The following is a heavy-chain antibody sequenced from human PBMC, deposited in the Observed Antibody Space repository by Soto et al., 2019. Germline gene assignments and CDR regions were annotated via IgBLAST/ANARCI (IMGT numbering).Heavy chain of an antibody. CDR2: VNPKRGGK. D-gene: IGHD3-3*01. J-gene: IGHJ2*01. CDR1: GYSFGNFF. Sequence: QVQLVQSGAEEKKPGASVRVSCKTYGYSFGNFFLHWVRQAPGQGPEWMGVVNPKRGGKEYGPKFKTRVTKTKDKSINTVYLDLSGLPSDDTAVYFCARDSATPGRFWYFDIWGRGTLVTVSS. V-gene: IGHV1-2*02. CDR3: ARDSATPGRFWYFDI.